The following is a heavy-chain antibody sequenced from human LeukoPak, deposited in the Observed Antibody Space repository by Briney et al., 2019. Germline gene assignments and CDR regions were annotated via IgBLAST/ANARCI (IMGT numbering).Heavy chain of an antibody. CDR3: AKDAQRGFDFSNSLES. Sequence: PGGSLRLSCTTSGFTFSHFGMHWGRQAPGKGLEWVAVIWSDGTDKYYGDSVKGRFTISRDNSENTVYLRMNSLRVEDTAVYYGAKDAQRGFDFSNSLESWGQGTLVTVSS. CDR2: IWSDGTDK. CDR1: GFTFSHFG. J-gene: IGHJ4*02. D-gene: IGHD4-11*01. V-gene: IGHV3-33*06.